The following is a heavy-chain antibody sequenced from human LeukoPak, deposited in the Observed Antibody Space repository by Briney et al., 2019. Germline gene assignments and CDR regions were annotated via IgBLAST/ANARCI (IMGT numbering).Heavy chain of an antibody. Sequence: GGSLRLSCATSGFTFSNAWMNWVRRAPGEGLEWVGRIRSNSDGGTIDYAAPVKGRFTLSRDDSKTTLYLQMNSLQTEDTAVYYCATDFYDSTWGQGTLVTVSS. CDR1: GFTFSNAW. J-gene: IGHJ5*02. CDR2: IRSNSDGGTI. D-gene: IGHD3-22*01. CDR3: ATDFYDST. V-gene: IGHV3-15*07.